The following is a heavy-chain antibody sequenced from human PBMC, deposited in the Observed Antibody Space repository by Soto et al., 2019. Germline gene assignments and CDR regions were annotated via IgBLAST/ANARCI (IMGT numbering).Heavy chain of an antibody. J-gene: IGHJ4*02. CDR2: IDPSAGST. Sequence: QVQLVQSGAEVKKPGASVKVSCKASGYIFTSYYMHWVRQAPGQGLERMGTIDPSAGSTTYAQNFQGRVTMTRDTSTSTVYLELNGLRSEDTAVYYCARSPVPTGTTLYYFDYWGQGTLVTVSS. CDR3: ARSPVPTGTTLYYFDY. V-gene: IGHV1-46*01. D-gene: IGHD1-1*01. CDR1: GYIFTSYY.